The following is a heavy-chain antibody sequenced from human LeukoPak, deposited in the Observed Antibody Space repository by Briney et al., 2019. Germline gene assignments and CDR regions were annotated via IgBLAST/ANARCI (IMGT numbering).Heavy chain of an antibody. J-gene: IGHJ4*02. V-gene: IGHV4-59*01. Sequence: SETLSLTCIVSGGSISRYYWSWIRQPPGKGLEWIGYIYYSGSTNYNPSLKSRVTISVDTSKNRFSLKLSSVTAADTAVYYCARGLMMAVAGRGEFHYWGQGTLVTVSS. CDR3: ARGLMMAVAGRGEFHY. D-gene: IGHD6-13*01. CDR1: GGSISRYY. CDR2: IYYSGST.